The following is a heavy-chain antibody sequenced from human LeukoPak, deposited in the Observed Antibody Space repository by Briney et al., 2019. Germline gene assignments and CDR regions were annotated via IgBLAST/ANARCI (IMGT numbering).Heavy chain of an antibody. D-gene: IGHD3-3*01. Sequence: GESLKISCKGSGYSFSSHWIAWVRQTPEKGLEWMGIVYPGDSETKYSPSFQGQVTISADKSIGSVFLQWSTLKASDSATYYCARRSTIFYGMDVWGQGTTVTVSS. V-gene: IGHV5-51*01. CDR2: VYPGDSET. CDR1: GYSFSSHW. J-gene: IGHJ6*02. CDR3: ARRSTIFYGMDV.